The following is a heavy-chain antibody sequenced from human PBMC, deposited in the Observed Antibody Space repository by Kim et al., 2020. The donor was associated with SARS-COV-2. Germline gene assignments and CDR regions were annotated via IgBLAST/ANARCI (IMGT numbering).Heavy chain of an antibody. CDR2: ISWNSGSI. D-gene: IGHD3-22*01. Sequence: GGSLRLSCAASGFTFADYAMHWVRQAPGKGLEWVSGISWNSGSIGYADSVKGRFTISRDNAKNSLYLQMNSLRAEDTALYYCAKDRDDSSGYPHYYYGMDVWGQGTTVTVSS. CDR1: GFTFADYA. V-gene: IGHV3-9*01. J-gene: IGHJ6*02. CDR3: AKDRDDSSGYPHYYYGMDV.